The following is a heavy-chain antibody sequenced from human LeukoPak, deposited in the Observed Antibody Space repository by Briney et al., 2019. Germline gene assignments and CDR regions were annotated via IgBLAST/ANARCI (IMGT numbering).Heavy chain of an antibody. J-gene: IGHJ4*02. CDR1: GGSISSSSYY. CDR3: ARDGSSWLNRFDY. Sequence: PSETLSLTCTVSGGSISSSSYYWGWIRQPPGKGLEWIGSIYYSGSTYYNPSLKSRVTISVDTSKNQFSLKLSSVTAADTAVYYCARDGSSWLNRFDYWGQGTLVTVSS. V-gene: IGHV4-39*07. D-gene: IGHD6-13*01. CDR2: IYYSGST.